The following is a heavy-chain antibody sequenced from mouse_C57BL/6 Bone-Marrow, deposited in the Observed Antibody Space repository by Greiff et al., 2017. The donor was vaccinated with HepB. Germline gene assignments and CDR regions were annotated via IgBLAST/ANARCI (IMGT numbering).Heavy chain of an antibody. D-gene: IGHD2-10*02. CDR1: GYTFTSYW. V-gene: IGHV1-55*01. Sequence: QVQLQQSGAELVKPGASVKMSCKASGYTFTSYWITWVKQRPGQGLEWIGDIYPGSGSTNYNEKFKSKATLTVDTSSSTAYMQLSSLTSEDSAVYYCALNPLGRGGFAYWGQGTLVTVSA. CDR2: IYPGSGST. J-gene: IGHJ3*01. CDR3: ALNPLGRGGFAY.